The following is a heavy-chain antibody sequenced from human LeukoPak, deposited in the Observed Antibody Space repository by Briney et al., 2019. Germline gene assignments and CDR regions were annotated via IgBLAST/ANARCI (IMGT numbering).Heavy chain of an antibody. CDR2: INPSGGIT. D-gene: IGHD2-21*02. J-gene: IGHJ1*01. CDR1: GYTFTSYY. Sequence: GASVKVSCKASGYTFTSYYMHWVRQAPGQGLEWMGIINPSGGITSYAQKFQGRVTMTRDMSTSTVYMELSSLRSEDTAVYYCARGDLVVVTAMEYFQHWGQGTLVTVSS. V-gene: IGHV1-46*01. CDR3: ARGDLVVVTAMEYFQH.